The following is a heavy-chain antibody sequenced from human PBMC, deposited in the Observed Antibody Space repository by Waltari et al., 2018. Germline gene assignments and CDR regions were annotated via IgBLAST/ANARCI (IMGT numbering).Heavy chain of an antibody. J-gene: IGHJ6*02. CDR3: ARDSSGYLRGMDV. V-gene: IGHV1-69*04. CDR2: IMPILGIA. D-gene: IGHD3-22*01. CDR1: GGTFSSYA. Sequence: QVQLVQSGAEVKKPGSSVKVSCKASGGTFSSYAISWVRQAPGQGLEWMGRIMPILGIANYEQKFQGRVTITADESTSTAYMELSSLRSEDTAVYYCARDSSGYLRGMDVWGQGTTVTVSS.